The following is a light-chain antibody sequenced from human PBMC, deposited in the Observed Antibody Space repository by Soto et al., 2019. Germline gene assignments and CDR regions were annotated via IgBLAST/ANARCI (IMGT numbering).Light chain of an antibody. J-gene: IGKJ1*01. V-gene: IGKV1-39*01. CDR1: QSISSY. CDR2: AAS. CDR3: QQTYSTPWT. Sequence: DIQMTQSPSSLSTSVGDRVTITCRASQSISSYLNWYQQKPGKAPKLLIFAASSLQSGVPSRFSARGSGTDFPLPIRSLQTEGLASYYCQQTYSTPWTFGQGNKVEL.